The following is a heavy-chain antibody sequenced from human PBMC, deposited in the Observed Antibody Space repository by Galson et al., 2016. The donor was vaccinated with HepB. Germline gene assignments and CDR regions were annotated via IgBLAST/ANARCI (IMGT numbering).Heavy chain of an antibody. V-gene: IGHV3-23*01. J-gene: IGHJ3*02. Sequence: SLRLSCAASGFTFSSYAMSWVRQAPGMGLDWVSAISGSGGSTYYADSVKGRFTISRDNSKNTVHLQMNSLRDEDTAIYYCAKDIRGIEWPDVFGIWGQGTMVTVSS. D-gene: IGHD3-16*01. CDR3: AKDIRGIEWPDVFGI. CDR1: GFTFSSYA. CDR2: ISGSGGST.